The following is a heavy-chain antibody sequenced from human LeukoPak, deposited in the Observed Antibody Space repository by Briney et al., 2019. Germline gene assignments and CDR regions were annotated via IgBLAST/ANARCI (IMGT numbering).Heavy chain of an antibody. CDR2: INHSGST. CDR1: GGSFSGYY. V-gene: IGHV4-34*01. J-gene: IGHJ3*02. CDR3: ARRSKKPRNDAFDI. D-gene: IGHD2-2*01. Sequence: SETLSLTCAVYGGSFSGYYWSWIRQPPGKGLEWIGEINHSGSTNYNPSLKSRVTISVGTSKNQFSLKLSSVTAADTAVYYCARRSKKPRNDAFDIWGQGTMVTVSS.